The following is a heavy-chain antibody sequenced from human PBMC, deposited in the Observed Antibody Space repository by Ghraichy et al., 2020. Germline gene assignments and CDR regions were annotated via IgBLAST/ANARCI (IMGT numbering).Heavy chain of an antibody. CDR1: GFSFSSYG. Sequence: GGSLRLSCAASGFSFSSYGMNWVRQAPGKGLEWVSFISGSSRTKSYADSVKGRFTISRDNAENSMYLQMNSLRDGDTAVYYCARASRVVRYFYYDGMDVWGQGTTVTVSS. CDR2: ISGSSRTK. D-gene: IGHD3-10*01. J-gene: IGHJ6*02. CDR3: ARASRVVRYFYYDGMDV. V-gene: IGHV3-48*02.